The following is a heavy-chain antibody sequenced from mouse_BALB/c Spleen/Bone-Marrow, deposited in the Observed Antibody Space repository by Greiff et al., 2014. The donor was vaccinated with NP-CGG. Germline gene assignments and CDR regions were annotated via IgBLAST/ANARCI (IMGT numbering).Heavy chain of an antibody. V-gene: IGHV2-9*02. Sequence: VQRVESGPGLVAPSQSLSITCTVSGFSLTSYGVHWVRQPPGKGLEWLGVIWAGGSTNYNSALMSRQSIIKDNSKSQVFLKMNSLQTEDTAMYYCARVDYDDYYAMDYWGQGTSVTVSS. CDR1: GFSLTSYG. CDR3: ARVDYDDYYAMDY. CDR2: IWAGGST. J-gene: IGHJ4*01. D-gene: IGHD2-4*01.